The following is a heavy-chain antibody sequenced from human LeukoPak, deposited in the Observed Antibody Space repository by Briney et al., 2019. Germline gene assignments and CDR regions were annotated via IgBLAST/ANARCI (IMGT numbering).Heavy chain of an antibody. V-gene: IGHV1-8*01. CDR2: MNPNSGNT. CDR1: GYTFTSYD. CDR3: ARVAMVRGVFYFDY. D-gene: IGHD3-10*01. Sequence: ASVKVSCKASGYTFTSYDINWVRQATGQGLEWMGWMNPNSGNTGYAQKFQGRVTMTRNISISTAYMELSSLRSEDTAVYYCARVAMVRGVFYFDYWGQGTLVTVSS. J-gene: IGHJ4*02.